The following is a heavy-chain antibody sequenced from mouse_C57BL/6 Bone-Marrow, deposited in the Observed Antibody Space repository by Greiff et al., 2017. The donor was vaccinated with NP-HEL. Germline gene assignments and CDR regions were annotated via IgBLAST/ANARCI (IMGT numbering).Heavy chain of an antibody. CDR1: GYAFSSYW. J-gene: IGHJ2*01. Sequence: QVQLQQSGAELVKPGASVKISCKASGYAFSSYWMNWVKQRPGKGLEWIGQIYPGDGDTNYNGKFKGKATLTADKSSSTAYMQLSSLTSEDSAVYFCARLDITTVVPYFDYWGQGTTLTVSS. CDR2: IYPGDGDT. D-gene: IGHD1-1*01. V-gene: IGHV1-80*01. CDR3: ARLDITTVVPYFDY.